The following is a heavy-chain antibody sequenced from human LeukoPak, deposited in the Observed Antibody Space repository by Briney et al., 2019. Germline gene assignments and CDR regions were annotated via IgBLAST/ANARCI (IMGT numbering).Heavy chain of an antibody. D-gene: IGHD3-3*01. J-gene: IGHJ4*02. CDR1: GFTFSSYD. CDR2: IGIPGDT. CDR3: ANTIFGVVTTY. V-gene: IGHV3-13*04. Sequence: GGSLKLSCAASGFTFSSYDMHWVRQATGEGLEWVSAIGIPGDTYYLGSVKGRFTISRENAKNSLYLQMNSLRAGDTAVYYCANTIFGVVTTYWGQGTLVTVSS.